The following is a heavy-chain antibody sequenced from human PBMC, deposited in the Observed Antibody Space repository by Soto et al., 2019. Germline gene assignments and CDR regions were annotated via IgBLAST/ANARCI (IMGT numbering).Heavy chain of an antibody. CDR2: ISSSDSII. V-gene: IGHV3-11*01. Sequence: QVQLVESGGGLVQPGGSLRLSCAASGFTFSDYYMSWIRQAPGKGLEWVSYISSSDSIIYYADSVKGRFTISMDKAKDSLYMQMNSLRAEDTAVYYCARDLGYYDSSGYFDYWAQVPMVTASS. J-gene: IGHJ4*02. D-gene: IGHD3-22*01. CDR1: GFTFSDYY. CDR3: ARDLGYYDSSGYFDY.